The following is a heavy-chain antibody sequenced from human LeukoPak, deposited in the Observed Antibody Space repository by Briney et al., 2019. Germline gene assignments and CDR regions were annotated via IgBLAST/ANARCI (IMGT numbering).Heavy chain of an antibody. CDR3: ARKPHNPRIAAAGTFSFDP. V-gene: IGHV1-2*02. Sequence: GASVKVSCKASGYTFTGYYMHWVRQAPGQGLEWMGWINPNSGGTNYAQKFQGRVTMTRDTSISTAYMELSRLRSDDTAVYYCARKPHNPRIAAAGTFSFDPWGQGTLVTVSS. CDR1: GYTFTGYY. J-gene: IGHJ5*02. D-gene: IGHD6-13*01. CDR2: INPNSGGT.